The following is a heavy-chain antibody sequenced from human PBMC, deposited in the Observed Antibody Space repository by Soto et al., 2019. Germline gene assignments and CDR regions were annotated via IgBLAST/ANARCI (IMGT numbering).Heavy chain of an antibody. V-gene: IGHV1-58*01. CDR1: GFTFTTSA. CDR2: IVVGSGNT. J-gene: IGHJ4*02. CDR3: AAARGDLSGYYFDY. D-gene: IGHD3-22*01. Sequence: QVQLVQSGPEVRKPGTSVKVSCKASGFTFTTSAVQWVRQVRGQRLEWIGSIVVGSGNTNYAQKFQERVTITRDMSTSTSYMEMSSLRSEDTAVYYCAAARGDLSGYYFDYWGQGTLVTVSS.